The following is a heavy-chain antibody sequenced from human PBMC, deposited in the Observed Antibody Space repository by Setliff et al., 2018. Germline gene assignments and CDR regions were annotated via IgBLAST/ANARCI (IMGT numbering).Heavy chain of an antibody. CDR1: GASTRSYY. CDR3: ARARVGATKLSVYYMDV. D-gene: IGHD1-26*01. CDR2: VYYSGTT. J-gene: IGHJ6*03. V-gene: IGHV4-59*12. Sequence: SETLSLTCAASGASTRSYYWSWIRQPPGKGLEFIGYVYYSGTTNYDPSLKSRVTISVDTSKNQFSLKLSSVTTADTAVYYCARARVGATKLSVYYMDVWGKGTTVTVSS.